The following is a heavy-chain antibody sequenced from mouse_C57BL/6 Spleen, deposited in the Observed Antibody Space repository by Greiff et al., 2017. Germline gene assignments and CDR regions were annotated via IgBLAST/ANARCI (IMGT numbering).Heavy chain of an antibody. J-gene: IGHJ1*03. V-gene: IGHV1-54*01. CDR1: GYAFTSYL. Sequence: QVQLQQSGAELVRPGTSVKVSCKASGYAFTSYLIEWVKQRPGQGLEWIGVINPGSGGTNYNEKFKGKATLTADKSSSTAYMQLSSLTSEDSAVYFCASGYYGSSYVWYFDVWGTGTTVTVSS. CDR3: ASGYYGSSYVWYFDV. CDR2: INPGSGGT. D-gene: IGHD1-1*01.